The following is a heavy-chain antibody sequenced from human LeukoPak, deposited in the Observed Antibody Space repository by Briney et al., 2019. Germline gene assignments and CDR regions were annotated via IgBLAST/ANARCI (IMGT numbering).Heavy chain of an antibody. D-gene: IGHD6-13*01. J-gene: IGHJ6*03. V-gene: IGHV1-18*01. CDR3: ATMSSQRSYYYYYMDV. CDR2: ISAYNGNT. Sequence: ASVKVSCKASGYTFTSYGISWVRQAPGQGLEWMGWISAYNGNTNYAQKLQGRVTMTTDTSTSTAYMELRSLRSEDTAVYYCATMSSQRSYYYYYMDVWGKGTTVTVSS. CDR1: GYTFTSYG.